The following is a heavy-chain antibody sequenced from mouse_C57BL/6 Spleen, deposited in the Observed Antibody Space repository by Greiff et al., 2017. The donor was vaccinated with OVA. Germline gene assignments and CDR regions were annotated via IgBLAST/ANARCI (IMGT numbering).Heavy chain of an antibody. D-gene: IGHD1-1*02. J-gene: IGHJ2*01. CDR2: IYPSDSET. CDR1: GYTFTSYW. V-gene: IGHV1-61*01. CDR3: ARGGGYYFDY. Sequence: QQSCKASGYTFTSYWMDWVKQRPGQGLEWIGNIYPSDSETHYNQKFKDKATLTVDKSSSTAYMQLSSLTSEDSAVYYCARGGGYYFDYWGQGTTLTVSS.